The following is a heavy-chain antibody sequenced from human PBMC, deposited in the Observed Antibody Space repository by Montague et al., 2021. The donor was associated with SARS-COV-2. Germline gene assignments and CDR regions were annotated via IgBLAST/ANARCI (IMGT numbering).Heavy chain of an antibody. CDR3: AKDPYYDFWSGYYFDY. V-gene: IGHV3-23*03. Sequence: SLRLSCAASGFTFSNYAMSWVRQAPGKGLEWVSVIYSGGSSTYYADSVKGRFTISRDNSKNTLYLQMNSLRAEDTAVYYCAKDPYYDFWSGYYFDYWGQGTLVTVPS. CDR1: GFTFSNYA. D-gene: IGHD3-3*01. CDR2: IYSGGSST. J-gene: IGHJ4*02.